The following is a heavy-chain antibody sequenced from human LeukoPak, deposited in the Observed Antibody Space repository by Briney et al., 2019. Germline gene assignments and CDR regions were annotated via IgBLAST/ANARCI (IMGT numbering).Heavy chain of an antibody. CDR2: FYHSGST. CDR3: ARRGAHWYFDL. D-gene: IGHD4/OR15-4a*01. V-gene: IGHV4-38-2*01. CDR1: GYSITSGYY. J-gene: IGHJ2*01. Sequence: PSETLSLTCAVPGYSITSGYYWGWIRQPPGKGLEWIGTFYHSGSTYYNPSLKSRVTISIDTSNNQFSLSLRSVTAADTAVYYCARRGAHWYFDLWGRGTLVTVSS.